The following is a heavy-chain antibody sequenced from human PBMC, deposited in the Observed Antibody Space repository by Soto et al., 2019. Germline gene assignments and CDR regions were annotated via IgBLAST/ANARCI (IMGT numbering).Heavy chain of an antibody. D-gene: IGHD6-6*01. Sequence: QLQLVQSGSEVKKPGASVKVSCKTSGFTFTNYGFTWVRQAPGKGLEWMGWSSALNGLTNYAQDFQGRATLTTDSSKTAACMELRALSSDDSAFYYCPPTTSIAIGLRGWGQGTLVSVAS. V-gene: IGHV1-18*01. CDR2: SSALNGLT. CDR1: GFTFTNYG. CDR3: PPTTSIAIGLRG. J-gene: IGHJ4*02.